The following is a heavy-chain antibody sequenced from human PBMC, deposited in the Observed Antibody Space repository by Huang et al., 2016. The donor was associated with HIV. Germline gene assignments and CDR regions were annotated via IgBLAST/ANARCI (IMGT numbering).Heavy chain of an antibody. CDR3: ATVDYYDTSGPQRGYFDN. V-gene: IGHV1-69*01. Sequence: SSVKVSCKASGGSFSNFAIGWVRQAPGQGLEWMGGIIPTLGTANYAQKFQGRVTIIADESTSTGYMELSSLRSEDTAVYYCATVDYYDTSGPQRGYFDNWGQGTLVTVSS. D-gene: IGHD3-22*01. CDR1: GGSFSNFA. CDR2: IIPTLGTA. J-gene: IGHJ4*02.